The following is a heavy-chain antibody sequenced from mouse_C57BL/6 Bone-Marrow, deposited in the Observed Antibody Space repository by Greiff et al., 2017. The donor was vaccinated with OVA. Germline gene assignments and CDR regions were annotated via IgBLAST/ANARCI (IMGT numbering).Heavy chain of an antibody. D-gene: IGHD2-4*01. CDR3: ARWDDYDADWYFDV. Sequence: QVQLKQPGAELVKPGASVKLSCKASGYTFTSYWMHWVKQRPGQGLEWIGMIHPNSGSTNYNEKFKSKATLTVDKSSSTAYMQLSSLTSEDSAVYYCARWDDYDADWYFDVWGTGTTVTVSS. J-gene: IGHJ1*03. V-gene: IGHV1-64*01. CDR1: GYTFTSYW. CDR2: IHPNSGST.